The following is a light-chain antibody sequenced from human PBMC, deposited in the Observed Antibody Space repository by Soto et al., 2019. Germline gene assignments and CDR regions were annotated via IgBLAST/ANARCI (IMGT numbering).Light chain of an antibody. CDR2: DAS. J-gene: IGKJ5*01. CDR1: QSVSSS. Sequence: DIVLTQSPVTLSLSPGERATLSCRASQSVSSSLAWYKQKPGQAPRLLIYDASNRATGIPARFSGSGSGTDFTLTINSLKPEDFAVYYCQQGNNWPVTFGQGTRLEIK. V-gene: IGKV3-11*01. CDR3: QQGNNWPVT.